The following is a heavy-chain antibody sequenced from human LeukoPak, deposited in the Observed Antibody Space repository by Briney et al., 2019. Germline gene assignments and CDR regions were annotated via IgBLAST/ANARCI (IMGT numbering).Heavy chain of an antibody. CDR1: GFTVSSNY. D-gene: IGHD5-18*01. CDR3: ARARGYSYGLKD. Sequence: GGSLRLSCAASGFTVSSNYMSWVRQAPGKGLEGVSVIYSGGSTYYADSVKGRFTISRDNSKNTLYLQMNSLRAEDTAIYYCARARGYSYGLKDWGQGTLVTVSS. CDR2: IYSGGST. J-gene: IGHJ4*02. V-gene: IGHV3-66*01.